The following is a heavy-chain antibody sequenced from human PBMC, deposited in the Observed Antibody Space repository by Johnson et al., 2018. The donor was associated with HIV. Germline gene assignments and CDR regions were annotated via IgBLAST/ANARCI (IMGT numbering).Heavy chain of an antibody. D-gene: IGHD2-15*01. V-gene: IGHV3-7*01. J-gene: IGHJ3*02. CDR2: IKHDGSGK. CDR3: ARARWYLGGGSCCAFDI. CDR1: VSIFSGYW. Sequence: VDPGGGLVQPSASLRLSCAASVSIFSGYWMNWVRHAPGQGLQWVAGIKHDGSGKFSVDPAQGRFTISRDNAKDSLFLQMNSLRDEDTAVYYCARARWYLGGGSCCAFDIWGQGTMVTVSS.